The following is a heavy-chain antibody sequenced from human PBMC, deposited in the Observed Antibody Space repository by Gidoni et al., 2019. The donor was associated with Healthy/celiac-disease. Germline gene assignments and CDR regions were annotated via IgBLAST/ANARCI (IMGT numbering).Heavy chain of an antibody. Sequence: EVQLVQSGAEVQKPGESLKISCKGSGYSFTSYWIGWVRQMPGKGLEWMGFIYPGDSDTRYSPSVQGQVTISADKSISTAYLQWSSLKASDTAMYYCARRDGVGGSTGYSSSWYFDYWGQGTLVTVSS. CDR2: IYPGDSDT. D-gene: IGHD6-13*01. V-gene: IGHV5-51*01. J-gene: IGHJ4*02. CDR3: ARRDGVGGSTGYSSSWYFDY. CDR1: GYSFTSYW.